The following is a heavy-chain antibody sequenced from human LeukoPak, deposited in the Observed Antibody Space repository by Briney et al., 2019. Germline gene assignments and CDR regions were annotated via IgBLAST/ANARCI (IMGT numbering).Heavy chain of an antibody. Sequence: TSSETLSLTCTVSGGSISSYYWSWIRQPPGKGLEWIGYIYYSGSTNYNPSLKSRVTISVDTSKNQFSLKLSSVTAADTAVYYCASSWCSGMDVWGQGTTVTVSS. CDR2: IYYSGST. D-gene: IGHD6-13*01. CDR1: GGSISSYY. CDR3: ASSWCSGMDV. J-gene: IGHJ6*02. V-gene: IGHV4-59*08.